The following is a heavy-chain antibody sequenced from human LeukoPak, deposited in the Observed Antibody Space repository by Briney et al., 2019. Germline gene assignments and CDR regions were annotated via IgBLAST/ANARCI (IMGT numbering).Heavy chain of an antibody. J-gene: IGHJ3*01. Sequence: SVKVSCKASGGTFTTYIINWVRQAPGQGLEWMGRIIPLLGIANYAQKFQGRVTISADKSTSTAYVELSTLRSEDTAVYYCARVIPATTGTFDLWGQGTMVTVSS. CDR1: GGTFTTYI. V-gene: IGHV1-69*02. CDR3: ARVIPATTGTFDL. D-gene: IGHD1-7*01. CDR2: IIPLLGIA.